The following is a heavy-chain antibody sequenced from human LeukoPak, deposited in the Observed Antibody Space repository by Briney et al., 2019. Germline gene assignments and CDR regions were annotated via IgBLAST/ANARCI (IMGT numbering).Heavy chain of an antibody. J-gene: IGHJ3*02. CDR3: AKDTAGELGFDI. CDR1: GFIFSSYA. D-gene: IGHD1-26*01. CDR2: ISGSGGGT. Sequence: PGGSLRLSCAASGFIFSSYAMSWVRQAPGKGLEWVSGISGSGGGTYYADSVKGRFTISRDNSKSTLYLQMNSLRDEDTAVYYCAKDTAGELGFDIWGKGTMVTVSS. V-gene: IGHV3-23*01.